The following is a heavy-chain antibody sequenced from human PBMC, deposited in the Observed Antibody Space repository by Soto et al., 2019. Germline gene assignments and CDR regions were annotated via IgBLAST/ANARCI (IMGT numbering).Heavy chain of an antibody. CDR2: INSDGSST. CDR1: GFTFSSYW. J-gene: IGHJ4*02. V-gene: IGHV3-74*01. D-gene: IGHD6-19*01. Sequence: PGGSLRLSCAASGFTFSSYWMHWVRQAPGKGLVWVSRINSDGSSTSYADSVKGRFTISRDNAKNTLYLQMNSLRAEDTAVYYCARTSSSGWPLPGYWGQGTLVTAPQ. CDR3: ARTSSSGWPLPGY.